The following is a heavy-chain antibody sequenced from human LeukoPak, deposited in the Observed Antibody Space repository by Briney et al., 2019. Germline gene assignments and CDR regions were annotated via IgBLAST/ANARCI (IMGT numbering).Heavy chain of an antibody. CDR3: TRGHSNLNWFDP. CDR2: IYYSGST. V-gene: IGHV4-31*03. CDR1: GGSVSSGGYY. J-gene: IGHJ5*02. D-gene: IGHD4-11*01. Sequence: SETLSLTCTVSGGSVSSGGYYWSWIRQHPGKGLEWIGYIYYSGSTYYNPSLKSRVTISVDTSKNQFSLKLSSVTAADTGVYYCTRGHSNLNWFDPWGQGTLVTVSS.